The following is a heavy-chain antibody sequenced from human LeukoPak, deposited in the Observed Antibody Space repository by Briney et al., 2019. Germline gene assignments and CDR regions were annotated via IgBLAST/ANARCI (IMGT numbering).Heavy chain of an antibody. D-gene: IGHD3-9*01. CDR2: IIPIFGTA. J-gene: IGHJ6*03. CDR3: AGQPVEYYDILTGYYNYYYYYMDV. V-gene: IGHV1-69*06. CDR1: GGTFSSYA. Sequence: SVKVSCKASGGTFSSYAISWVRQAPGQGLEWMGGIIPIFGTANYAQKFQGRVTITADKSTSTAYMELSSLRSEDTAVYYCAGQPVEYYDILTGYYNYYYYYMDVWGKGTTVTVSS.